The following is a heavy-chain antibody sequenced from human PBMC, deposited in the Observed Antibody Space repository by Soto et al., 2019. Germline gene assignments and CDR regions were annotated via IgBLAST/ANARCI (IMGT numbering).Heavy chain of an antibody. CDR1: GFKFSNYA. V-gene: IGHV3-23*01. CDR2: ISATGVDT. Sequence: GGSLRLSCAASGFKFSNYAMSWVRQAPGKGLEWVSLISATGVDTYYADSVKGRFTISRDNSHNTLYLQVHSLTAEDTAVYYCAKDRRAGGNSAFYFDLWGQGAKVTV. D-gene: IGHD3-16*01. CDR3: AKDRRAGGNSAFYFDL. J-gene: IGHJ4*02.